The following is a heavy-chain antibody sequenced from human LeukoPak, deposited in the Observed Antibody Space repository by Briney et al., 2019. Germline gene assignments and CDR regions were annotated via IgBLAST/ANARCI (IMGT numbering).Heavy chain of an antibody. D-gene: IGHD6-13*01. V-gene: IGHV4-59*01. CDR3: ARGVNWIDP. CDR2: ISYGGTT. J-gene: IGHJ5*02. Sequence: SETLSLTCTVSGGSISSYYWSWIRQPPGKGLEWIGYISYGGTTNYNPSLKSRVTISIDTSKNQFSLKLSSVTAADTAVYYCARGVNWIDPWGQGTLVTVSS. CDR1: GGSISSYY.